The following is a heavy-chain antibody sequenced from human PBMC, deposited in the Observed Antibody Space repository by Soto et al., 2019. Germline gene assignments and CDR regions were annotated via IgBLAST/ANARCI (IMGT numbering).Heavy chain of an antibody. CDR2: IYYSGST. CDR3: ARLGGWYHPYYGMDV. CDR1: GDSISSYY. V-gene: IGHV4-59*01. Sequence: PSETLSLTCTVSGDSISSYYWSWIRQPPGKGLEWIGYIYYSGSTNYNPSLKSRVTISVDTSKTQFSLKLSSVTAADTAVYYCARLGGWYHPYYGMDVWGQWTTVTVAS. D-gene: IGHD6-19*01. J-gene: IGHJ6*02.